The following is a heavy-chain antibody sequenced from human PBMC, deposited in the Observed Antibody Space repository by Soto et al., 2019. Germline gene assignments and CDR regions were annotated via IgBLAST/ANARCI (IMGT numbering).Heavy chain of an antibody. J-gene: IGHJ3*02. CDR3: ARVGDSGYDYQQDRNAFDI. Sequence: PSETVSLTCTVSGGSISSGGYYWSWIRQHPGKGLEWIGYIYYSGSTYYNPSLKSRVTISVDTSKNQFSLKLCSVTAADTAVYYCARVGDSGYDYQQDRNAFDIWGQGTMVTVSS. D-gene: IGHD5-12*01. V-gene: IGHV4-31*03. CDR2: IYYSGST. CDR1: GGSISSGGYY.